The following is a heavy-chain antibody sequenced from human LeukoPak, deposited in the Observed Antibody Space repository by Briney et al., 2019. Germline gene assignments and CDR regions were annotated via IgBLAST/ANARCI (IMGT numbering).Heavy chain of an antibody. J-gene: IGHJ3*02. CDR1: GGSISSYY. CDR3: ARIYFGAFDI. D-gene: IGHD2-2*02. Sequence: SETLSLTCTVSGGSISSYYWSWLRQPPGKGLEWIGYIYYSGSTNYNPSLKSRVTISVDTSKNQFSLKLSSVTAADTAVYYCARIYFGAFDIWGQGTMVTVSS. V-gene: IGHV4-59*01. CDR2: IYYSGST.